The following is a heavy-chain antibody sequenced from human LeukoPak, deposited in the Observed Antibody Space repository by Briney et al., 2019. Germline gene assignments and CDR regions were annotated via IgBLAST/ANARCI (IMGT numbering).Heavy chain of an antibody. CDR2: IYYSGST. V-gene: IGHV4-59*06. D-gene: IGHD4-23*01. J-gene: IGHJ4*02. Sequence: PGGSLRLSCAASGFTFSSYWMSWVRQAPGKGLEWIGYIYYSGSTYYNPSLKSRVTISVDTSKNQFSLKLSSVTAADTAVYYCARELGGNSGATFDYWGQGTLVTVSS. CDR1: GFTFSSYW. CDR3: ARELGGNSGATFDY.